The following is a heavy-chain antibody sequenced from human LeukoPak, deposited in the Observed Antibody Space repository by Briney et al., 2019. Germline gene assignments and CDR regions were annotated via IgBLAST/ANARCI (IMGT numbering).Heavy chain of an antibody. CDR3: VRDLGGRSGH. D-gene: IGHD1-26*01. J-gene: IGHJ4*02. Sequence: PGGALRLSWAAAGFPFSRYWMHWVRQAPGKGLVWVSRINEDGSTTNYADSVKGRSTIFRDNAKNTLYLQMNSLRAEDTAVYYCVRDLGGRSGHWGQGTLVTVSS. CDR1: GFPFSRYW. CDR2: INEDGSTT. V-gene: IGHV3-74*01.